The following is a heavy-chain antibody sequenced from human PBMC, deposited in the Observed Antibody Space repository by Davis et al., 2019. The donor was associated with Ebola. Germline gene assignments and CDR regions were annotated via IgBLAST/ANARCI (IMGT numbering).Heavy chain of an antibody. CDR2: IKQDGSEK. V-gene: IGHV3-7*03. CDR3: ARSGLSFGVVKYHYGMDV. D-gene: IGHD3-3*01. Sequence: ETLSLTCTVSGGSISSSYWSWVRQAPGKGLEWVANIKQDGSEKYYVDSVKGRFTISRDNSKNTLYLQMNSLRAEDTAVYYCARSGLSFGVVKYHYGMDVWGKGTTVTVSS. J-gene: IGHJ6*04. CDR1: GGSISSSY.